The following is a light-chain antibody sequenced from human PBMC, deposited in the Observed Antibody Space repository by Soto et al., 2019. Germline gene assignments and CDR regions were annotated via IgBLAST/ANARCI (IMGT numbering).Light chain of an antibody. V-gene: IGLV2-14*01. Sequence: QSGLTQPAAVSGSPGQSITISCTGTSSDVGGYNYVSWYQQHPVKAPKLMIYDVTNRPSGVSDRFSGSKSGNTASLTISGLQAEDEADYYCSSYTSSSTPYVFGTGTKVTVL. CDR1: SSDVGGYNY. CDR3: SSYTSSSTPYV. J-gene: IGLJ1*01. CDR2: DVT.